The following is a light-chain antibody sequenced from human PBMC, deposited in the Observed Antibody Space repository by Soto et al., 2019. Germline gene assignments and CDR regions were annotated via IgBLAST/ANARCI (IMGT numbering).Light chain of an antibody. CDR3: AAWDDSLNGHWV. CDR2: NNN. V-gene: IGLV1-44*01. Sequence: QAVVTQPPSASGTPGQRVTISCSGSSSNIGGNAINWYQQLPGTAPKLLIYNNNQRPSGVPDRVSGSKSGTSASLAISGLQSEDEADYYCAAWDDSLNGHWVFGGGTKLTVL. J-gene: IGLJ3*02. CDR1: SSNIGGNA.